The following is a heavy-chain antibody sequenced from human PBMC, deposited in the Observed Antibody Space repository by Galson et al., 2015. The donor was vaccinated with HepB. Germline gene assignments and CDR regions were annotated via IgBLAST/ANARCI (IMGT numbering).Heavy chain of an antibody. CDR1: GGSMNSYY. CDR3: ARGSTMMQI. J-gene: IGHJ3*02. Sequence: SETLSLTCTVSGGSMNSYYWSWIRQTPGKGLKGLEWIGYVYYSDSGNTNYNPSLKSRVTISVDTSKNQFSLNLNSMTAADTAVYYCARGSTMMQIWGQGTMVTVSS. V-gene: IGHV4-59*01. CDR2: VYYSDSGNT. D-gene: IGHD3-22*01.